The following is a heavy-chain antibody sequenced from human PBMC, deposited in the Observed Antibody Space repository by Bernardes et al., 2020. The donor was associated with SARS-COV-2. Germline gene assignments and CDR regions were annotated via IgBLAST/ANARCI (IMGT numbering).Heavy chain of an antibody. J-gene: IGHJ6*02. CDR2: IWYDGSNT. V-gene: IGHV3-33*01. CDR1: GFTFSSYG. Sequence: WGSLRLSCAASGFTFSSYGMHWVRPAPGKGLEWVAFIWYDGSNTYYADSVKGRFTISRNNSKNTLYLQMNRLGAEDTAVYYCARALYAYYYGMDVWGQGTTVTVSS. D-gene: IGHD2-2*02. CDR3: ARALYAYYYGMDV.